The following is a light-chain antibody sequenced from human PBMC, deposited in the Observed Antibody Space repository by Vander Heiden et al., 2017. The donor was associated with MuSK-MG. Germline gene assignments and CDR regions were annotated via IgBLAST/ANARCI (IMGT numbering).Light chain of an antibody. V-gene: IGLV3-21*02. CDR3: QVWDSSSDHPGVV. Sequence: SYVLTQPPLASVAPGQTARLTCGGNNIGSKSVHGYQQKPGQAPVLVVYDDNDRPAGIPERFSGSNSGNTATLTISRVEAGDEADYYCQVWDSSSDHPGVVFGGGTKLTVL. CDR1: NIGSKS. J-gene: IGLJ2*01. CDR2: DDN.